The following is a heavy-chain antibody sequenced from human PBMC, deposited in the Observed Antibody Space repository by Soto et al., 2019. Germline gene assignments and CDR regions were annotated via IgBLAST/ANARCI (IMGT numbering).Heavy chain of an antibody. J-gene: IGHJ6*02. Sequence: GASVKVSCKASGYTFTSYYMHWVRQAPGQGLEWMGIINPSGGSTSYAQKFQGRVTMTRDTSTSTVYMELSSLRSEDTAVYYCARGGRTAMVDYYYGMDVWGQGTTVTVSS. D-gene: IGHD5-18*01. CDR2: INPSGGST. CDR1: GYTFTSYY. CDR3: ARGGRTAMVDYYYGMDV. V-gene: IGHV1-46*01.